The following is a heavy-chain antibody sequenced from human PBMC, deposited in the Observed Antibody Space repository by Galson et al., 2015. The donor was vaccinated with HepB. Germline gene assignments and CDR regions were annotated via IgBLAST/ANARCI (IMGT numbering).Heavy chain of an antibody. V-gene: IGHV5-10-1*01. D-gene: IGHD3-22*01. CDR1: GYSFTSYW. Sequence: QSGAEVKKPGESLRISCKGSGYSFTSYWISWVRQMPGKGLEWMGRIDPSDSYTNYSPSFQGHVTISADKSISTAYLQWSSLKASDTAMYYCARHNYYDSSGNDAFDIWGQGTMVTVSS. J-gene: IGHJ3*02. CDR3: ARHNYYDSSGNDAFDI. CDR2: IDPSDSYT.